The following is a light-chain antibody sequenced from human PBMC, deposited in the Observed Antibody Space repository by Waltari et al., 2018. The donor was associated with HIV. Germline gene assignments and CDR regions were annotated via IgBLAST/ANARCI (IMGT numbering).Light chain of an antibody. CDR3: QVWDSTIDHVL. V-gene: IGLV3-21*04. Sequence: SSVLTQPPSVSVAPGKTATITCGGKNIERKSVHGYQQKPGQAPGLVICYVSDRPSGIPERFSGSNSGNTATLTISRVGVGDEADYYCQVWDSTIDHVLFGGGTKLTVL. CDR2: YVS. J-gene: IGLJ2*01. CDR1: NIERKS.